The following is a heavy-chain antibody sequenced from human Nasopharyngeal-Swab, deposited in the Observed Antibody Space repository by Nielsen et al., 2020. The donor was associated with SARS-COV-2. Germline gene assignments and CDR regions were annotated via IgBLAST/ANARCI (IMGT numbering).Heavy chain of an antibody. V-gene: IGHV3-23*01. CDR2: ISGSGGST. J-gene: IGHJ4*02. D-gene: IGHD1-14*01. CDR3: AKDHGRTGPSYY. CDR1: GFTFGDYA. Sequence: GESLKISCTASGFTFGDYAMSWVRQAPGKGLEWVSAISGSGGSTYYADSVKGRFTISRDNSKNTLYLQMNSLRAEDTAVYYCAKDHGRTGPSYYWGQGTLVTVSS.